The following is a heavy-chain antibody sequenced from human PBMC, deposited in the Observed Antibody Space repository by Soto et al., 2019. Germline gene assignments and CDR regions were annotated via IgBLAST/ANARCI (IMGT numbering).Heavy chain of an antibody. D-gene: IGHD3-10*01. CDR3: ARDGPYGSGSYYAYYYYGMDV. J-gene: IGHJ6*02. V-gene: IGHV1-2*02. CDR2: INPNSGGT. Sequence: GASVKVSCKASGYTFTVYYMHWVRQAPGQGLEWMGWINPNSGGTNYAQKFQGRVTMTRDTSINTDYMELSRLRSDDTAVYYCARDGPYGSGSYYAYYYYGMDVWGQGTTVTVSS. CDR1: GYTFTVYY.